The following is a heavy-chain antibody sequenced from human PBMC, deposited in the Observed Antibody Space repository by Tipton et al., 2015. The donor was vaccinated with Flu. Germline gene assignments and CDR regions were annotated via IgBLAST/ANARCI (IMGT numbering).Heavy chain of an antibody. CDR3: ARMGDAFDI. V-gene: IGHV4-61*02. CDR1: GGSISSGSYY. CDR2: IYTSGST. D-gene: IGHD3-16*01. J-gene: IGHJ3*02. Sequence: TLSLTCTVSGGSISSGSYYWSWIRQPAGKGLEWIGRIYTSGSTNYNPSPKSRVTISVDTSKNQFSLKLSSVAAADTAVYYCARMGDAFDIWGQGTMVTVSS.